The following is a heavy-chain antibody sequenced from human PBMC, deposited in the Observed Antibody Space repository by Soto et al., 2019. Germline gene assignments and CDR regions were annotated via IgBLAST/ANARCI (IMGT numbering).Heavy chain of an antibody. J-gene: IGHJ4*02. CDR2: LNPNGTFT. CDR1: GFTFSGYW. Sequence: EVQLVESGGGLVQPGGSLRLSCAGSGFTFSGYWMHWVRQAPGKGPVWVSRLNPNGTFTTNADSVKGRFTISRDNAKNTVYLQMNSLRAAATALYSCARCWTSTTYWGLFYNWGQGTLVTVSS. D-gene: IGHD7-27*01. CDR3: ARCWTSTTYWGLFYN. V-gene: IGHV3-74*01.